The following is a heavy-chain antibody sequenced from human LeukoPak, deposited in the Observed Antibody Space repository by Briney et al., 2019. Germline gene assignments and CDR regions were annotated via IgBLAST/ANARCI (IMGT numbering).Heavy chain of an antibody. CDR3: ARDKSAAGTLLYYYGMDV. V-gene: IGHV3-11*01. Sequence: PRGSLRLSCAASGFTFSDYYMSWIRQAPGKGLEWVSYISSSGSTIYYADSVKGRFTISRDNAKNSLYLQMNSLSAEDTAVYYCARDKSAAGTLLYYYGMDVWGQGTTVTVSS. CDR2: ISSSGSTI. J-gene: IGHJ6*02. D-gene: IGHD6-13*01. CDR1: GFTFSDYY.